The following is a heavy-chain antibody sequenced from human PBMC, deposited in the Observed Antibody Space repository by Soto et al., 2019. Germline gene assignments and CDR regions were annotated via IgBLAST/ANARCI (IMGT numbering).Heavy chain of an antibody. CDR2: INPNSGGT. D-gene: IGHD5-12*01. CDR3: ARASRDGYKERWYFDL. Sequence: QVQLVQAGAEVKKPGASVKVSCKASGYTFTGYYMHWVRQAPGQGLEWMGWINPNSGGTNYAQKFQGWVPMTRDTFISTAYMELSRLRSDDTAVYYCARASRDGYKERWYFDLWGRGTLVTVSS. CDR1: GYTFTGYY. V-gene: IGHV1-2*04. J-gene: IGHJ2*01.